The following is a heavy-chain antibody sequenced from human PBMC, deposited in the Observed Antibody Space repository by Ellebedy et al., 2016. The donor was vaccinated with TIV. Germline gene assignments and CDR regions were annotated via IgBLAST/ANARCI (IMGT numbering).Heavy chain of an antibody. CDR1: GGTFSSYA. CDR3: ARDHGYSYGLPGLDY. J-gene: IGHJ4*02. D-gene: IGHD5-18*01. V-gene: IGHV1-18*01. Sequence: ASVKVSCXASGGTFSSYAISWVRQAPGQGLEWMGWISAYNGNTNYAQKLQGRVTMTTDTSTSTAYMELRSLRSDDTAVYYCARDHGYSYGLPGLDYWGQGTLVTVSS. CDR2: ISAYNGNT.